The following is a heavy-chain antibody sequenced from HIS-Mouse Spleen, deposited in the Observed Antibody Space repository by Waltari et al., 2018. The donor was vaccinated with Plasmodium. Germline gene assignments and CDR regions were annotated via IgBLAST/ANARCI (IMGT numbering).Heavy chain of an antibody. CDR3: ARAAIAWGSPYYLDY. J-gene: IGHJ4*02. D-gene: IGHD7-27*01. Sequence: EVQLVETGGGLIQPGGSLRLSCAASGFTVSSTYMSWVRQAPGKGLEGVSVIYSGGSTYYAAAVKGRFTISRDNSKNTLYLQMNSLRAEDTAVYYCARAAIAWGSPYYLDYWGQGTLVTVSS. V-gene: IGHV3-53*02. CDR1: GFTVSSTY. CDR2: IYSGGST.